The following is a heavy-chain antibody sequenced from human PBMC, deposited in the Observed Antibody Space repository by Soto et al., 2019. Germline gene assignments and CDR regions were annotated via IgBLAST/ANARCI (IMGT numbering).Heavy chain of an antibody. V-gene: IGHV2-5*02. J-gene: IGHJ4*02. CDR3: AHSPLADYYDSSGYDY. CDR2: IYWDDDK. CDR1: GFSLRTSGVG. Sequence: SGPTLVKPTQTLTLTCTFSGFSLRTSGVGVGWIRQPPGKALEWLALIYWDDDKRYSPSLKSRITITKDTSKNQVVLTMTNMYPVDTATYCCAHSPLADYYDSSGYDYWGQGTLVTVSS. D-gene: IGHD3-22*01.